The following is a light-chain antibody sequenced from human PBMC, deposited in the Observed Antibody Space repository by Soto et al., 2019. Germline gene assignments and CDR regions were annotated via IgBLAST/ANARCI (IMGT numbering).Light chain of an antibody. V-gene: IGLV2-18*02. J-gene: IGLJ1*01. CDR3: NSYTSSNTYV. CDR1: SRDVDSYNR. Sequence: LTQPPSVSGSPGQSVTISCTGTSRDVDSYNRASWNQQPPATAPKLMIYEVSNRPSGVPNRFSGSKSGNTASLTFFGLGPEDEAVYYCNSYTSSNTYVFGTGTKVTVL. CDR2: EVS.